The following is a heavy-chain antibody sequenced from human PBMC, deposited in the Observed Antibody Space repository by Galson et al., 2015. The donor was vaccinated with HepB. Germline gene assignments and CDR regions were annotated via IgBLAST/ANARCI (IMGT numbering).Heavy chain of an antibody. D-gene: IGHD4/OR15-4a*01. J-gene: IGHJ4*02. CDR1: GFTFSSYY. CDR2: IKQDRSDK. CDR3: ARTRANCANFDY. V-gene: IGHV3-7*01. Sequence: SLRLSCAASGFTFSSYYMSWVRQAPGKGLEWVANIKQDRSDKYYVDSVKGRFTIPRDNAKNSLYLQMNSLRAEDTAVYYCARTRANCANFDYWGQGTLVTVSS.